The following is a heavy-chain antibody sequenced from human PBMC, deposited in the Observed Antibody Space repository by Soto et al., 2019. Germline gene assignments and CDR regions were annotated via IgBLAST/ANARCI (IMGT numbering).Heavy chain of an antibody. Sequence: EVQLLESGGGLVQPGGSLRLSCAASGFTFSSYAMSWVRQAPGKGLEWVSAISSSGASIYYADSVKGRFTISRDNSRDTLYLQMDSLRAEDTALYFCAKGGTLTKLLSFYWGQGILVTVSS. J-gene: IGHJ4*02. D-gene: IGHD1-26*01. CDR1: GFTFSSYA. CDR2: ISSSGASI. CDR3: AKGGTLTKLLSFY. V-gene: IGHV3-23*01.